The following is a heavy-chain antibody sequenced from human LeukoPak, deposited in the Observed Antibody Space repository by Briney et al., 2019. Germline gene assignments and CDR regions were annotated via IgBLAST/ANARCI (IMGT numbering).Heavy chain of an antibody. D-gene: IGHD3-9*01. CDR2: IYYSGST. CDR1: GASRSSSSYY. V-gene: IGHV4-39*01. CDR3: TRRHYHLLTGYYQSDH. J-gene: IGHJ4*02. Sequence: SETSSLTCTVSGASRSSSSYYWGWIRQPPGKGLEWIGNIYYSGSTYYNPSLKSRVTLSVDMSKNQLSLKLSSVTAADTAVYYCTRRHYHLLTGYYQSDHWGQGILVTVSS.